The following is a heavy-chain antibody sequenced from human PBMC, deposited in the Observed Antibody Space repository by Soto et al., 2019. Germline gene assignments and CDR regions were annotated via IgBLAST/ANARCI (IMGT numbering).Heavy chain of an antibody. J-gene: IGHJ6*02. CDR3: ARPRSGSYRLDYYGMDV. CDR1: VYSFTNYC. D-gene: IGHD3-10*01. Sequence: GEYLKISCKGSVYSFTNYCIAWVRQMPGKGLEWMWIIYPGDSDTRYSPSFQGQVTISADNSISTAYLPWRSLRASDTAMYYCARPRSGSYRLDYYGMDVWGQGTTVTVSS. CDR2: IYPGDSDT. V-gene: IGHV5-51*01.